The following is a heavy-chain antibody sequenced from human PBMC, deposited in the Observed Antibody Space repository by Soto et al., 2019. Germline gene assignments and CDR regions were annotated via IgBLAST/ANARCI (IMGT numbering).Heavy chain of an antibody. Sequence: QVQLQESGPGLVKPSVTLSLTCAVSGGSISSSNWWSWVRQPPGKGLEWIGEIYHSGSTNYNPSLKRRVTISVDKSTNQCSLKLSSVTAADTAVYYCARGSVVRGVAYYGMDVWGQGTTVTVSS. CDR3: ARGSVVRGVAYYGMDV. J-gene: IGHJ6*02. CDR1: GGSISSSNW. D-gene: IGHD3-10*01. CDR2: IYHSGST. V-gene: IGHV4-4*02.